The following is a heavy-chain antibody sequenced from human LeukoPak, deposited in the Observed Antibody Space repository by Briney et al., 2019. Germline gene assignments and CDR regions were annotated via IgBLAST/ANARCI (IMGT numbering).Heavy chain of an antibody. D-gene: IGHD3-16*02. CDR2: IYYSGST. V-gene: IGHV4-39*07. J-gene: IGHJ4*02. CDR3: ARSEVTFGGVIVPFGY. Sequence: SETLSLTCTVSGGSISSSSYYWGWIRQPPGKGLEWIGSIYYSGSTNYNPSLKSRVTISVDTSKNQFSLKLSSVTAADTAVYYCARSEVTFGGVIVPFGYWGQGTLVTVSS. CDR1: GGSISSSSYY.